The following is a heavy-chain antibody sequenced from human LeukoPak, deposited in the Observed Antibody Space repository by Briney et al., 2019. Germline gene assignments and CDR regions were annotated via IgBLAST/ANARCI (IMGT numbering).Heavy chain of an antibody. CDR1: GGTFSSYA. D-gene: IGHD3-22*01. Sequence: AVKVSCKASGGTFSSYAISWVRRAPGQGLEWMGGIIPIFGTANYAQKFQGRVTITADESTSTAYMELSSLRSEDTAVYYCARVKYDSSGYYYEFDYWGQGTLVTVSS. CDR3: ARVKYDSSGYYYEFDY. V-gene: IGHV1-69*13. CDR2: IIPIFGTA. J-gene: IGHJ4*02.